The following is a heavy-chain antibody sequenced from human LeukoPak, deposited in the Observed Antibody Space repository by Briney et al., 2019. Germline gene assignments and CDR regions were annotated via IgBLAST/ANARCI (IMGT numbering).Heavy chain of an antibody. J-gene: IGHJ6*02. V-gene: IGHV3-9*01. CDR3: AKDMRDYYYYGMVV. CDR1: GFTFDDYA. CDR2: ISWNSGSI. Sequence: PGRSLRLSCAASGFTFDDYAMHWVRQAPGKGLEWVSGISWNSGSIGYADSVKGRFTISRDNAKNSLYLQMNSLRAEDTALYYCAKDMRDYYYYGMVVWGQGTTVTVSS.